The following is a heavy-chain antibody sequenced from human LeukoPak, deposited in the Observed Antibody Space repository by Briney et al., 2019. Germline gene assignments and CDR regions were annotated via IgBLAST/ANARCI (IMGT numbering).Heavy chain of an antibody. CDR1: GFTFSSYG. CDR3: ARGPIDSSSWYDDPYNWFDP. D-gene: IGHD6-13*01. J-gene: IGHJ5*02. Sequence: GGSLRLSCAASGFTFSSYGMHWVRQAPGKGLEWVAVIWYDGSNKYYADSVKGRFTISRDNSKNTLYLQMNSLRAEDTAVYYCARGPIDSSSWYDDPYNWFDPWGQGTLVTVSS. CDR2: IWYDGSNK. V-gene: IGHV3-33*01.